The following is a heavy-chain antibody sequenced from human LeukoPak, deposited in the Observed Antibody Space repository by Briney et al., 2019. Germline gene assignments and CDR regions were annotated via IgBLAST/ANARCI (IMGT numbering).Heavy chain of an antibody. CDR2: IIAYNGNT. CDR3: ARDVPYYYDSGSYFYGMDV. V-gene: IGHV1-18*01. Sequence: ASVKVSCKASGYTFFGDGISWGRQAPGQGVEWMGWIIAYNGNTNDAQKLQGRVTMSTDTSTSTAYMELRNLRSDDTAVYYCARDVPYYYDSGSYFYGMDVWGQGTTVTVSS. J-gene: IGHJ6*02. CDR1: GYTFFGDG. D-gene: IGHD3-10*01.